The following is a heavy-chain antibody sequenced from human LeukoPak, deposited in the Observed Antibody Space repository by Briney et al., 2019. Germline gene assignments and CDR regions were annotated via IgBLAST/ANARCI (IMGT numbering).Heavy chain of an antibody. V-gene: IGHV3-23*01. CDR1: GFTFSSYA. D-gene: IGHD3-22*01. CDR3: AKRYGFASGYFDS. CDR2: ISGSDGSR. J-gene: IGHJ4*02. Sequence: GGSLRLSCAASGFTFSSYAMNWVRQAPGKGLDGVPGISGSDGSRHYADSVKGRFTLSRGISKSTVYLPIYSLRADDTAVYFCAKRYGFASGYFDSWGQGTLVTVSS.